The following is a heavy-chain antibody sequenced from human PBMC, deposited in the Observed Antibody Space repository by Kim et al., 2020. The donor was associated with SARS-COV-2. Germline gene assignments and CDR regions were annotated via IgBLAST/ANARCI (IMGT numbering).Heavy chain of an antibody. CDR1: GDSLSSDY. Sequence: SETLSLICTVSGDSLSSDYWSWNRQPAGKGLEWIGRIYTSGRTNYNPSLQSRVTMSVDMSKNQFSLNLSSVTAADTAVYYCSSALGHWGQGTLVTVSS. CDR2: IYTSGRT. V-gene: IGHV4-4*07. D-gene: IGHD3-16*02. J-gene: IGHJ4*02. CDR3: SSALGH.